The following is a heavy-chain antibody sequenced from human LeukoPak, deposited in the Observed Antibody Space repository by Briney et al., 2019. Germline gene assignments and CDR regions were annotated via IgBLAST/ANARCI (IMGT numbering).Heavy chain of an antibody. CDR2: IKQDGSEK. D-gene: IGHD6-19*01. J-gene: IGHJ2*01. CDR3: ARVRDGSGWNSGWYFDL. Sequence: GGSLRLSCAASGFTFSSYWMSWVRQAPGKGLEWVANIKQDGSEKYYVDSVKGRFTISRDNAKNTLYLQMNRLRAEDTAVYYCARVRDGSGWNSGWYFDLWGRGTLVTVSS. CDR1: GFTFSSYW. V-gene: IGHV3-7*04.